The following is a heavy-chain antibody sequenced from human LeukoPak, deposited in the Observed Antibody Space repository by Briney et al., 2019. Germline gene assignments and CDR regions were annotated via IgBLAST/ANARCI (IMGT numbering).Heavy chain of an antibody. CDR3: ARGGVYCGGDCVDY. CDR2: ISSSSSTK. J-gene: IGHJ4*02. Sequence: GGSLRLSCAASGFTFSSFSMNWVRQAPGRGLEWVSYISSSSSTKYNADSVKGRFTISRDNAKNSLYLQLNSLRAEDTAVYYCARGGVYCGGDCVDYWGQGTLVTVSS. V-gene: IGHV3-48*04. D-gene: IGHD2-21*02. CDR1: GFTFSSFS.